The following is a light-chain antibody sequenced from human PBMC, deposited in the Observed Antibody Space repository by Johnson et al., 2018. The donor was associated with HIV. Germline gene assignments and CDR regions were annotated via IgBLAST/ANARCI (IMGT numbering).Light chain of an antibody. CDR3: GAWDSSLNAYV. CDR1: SSNIGNNY. CDR2: ENN. J-gene: IGLJ1*01. V-gene: IGLV1-51*02. Sequence: QLVLTQPPSVSAAPGQKVTISCSGSSSNIGNNYVSWYQQLPGTAPKLLIYENNKRPSGIPDRFFGSKSGTSATLDITGLQTVDEGDYYCGAWDSSLNAYVFGAGTKVTVL.